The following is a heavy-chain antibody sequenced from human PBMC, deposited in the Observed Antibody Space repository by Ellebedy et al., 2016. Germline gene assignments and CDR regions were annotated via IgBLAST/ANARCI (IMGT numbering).Heavy chain of an antibody. J-gene: IGHJ4*02. CDR1: GLIVSGNF. CDR3: ARVSVAGRGDTALDY. D-gene: IGHD6-19*01. V-gene: IGHV3-53*01. Sequence: GESLKISCAASGLIVSGNFMSWVRQAPGKRLEWVSAIHGSGSTYFADSVKGRLTISRDNSKNTLFLQMNSLRAEETDVYYCARVSVAGRGDTALDYWGQGTLVTVSS. CDR2: IHGSGST.